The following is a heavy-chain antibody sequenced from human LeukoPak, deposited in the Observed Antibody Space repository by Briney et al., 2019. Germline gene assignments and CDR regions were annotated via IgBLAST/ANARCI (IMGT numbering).Heavy chain of an antibody. CDR2: IITILGIA. V-gene: IGHV1-69*04. CDR1: GGTLSIYA. D-gene: IGHD4-11*01. Sequence: ASVKVSCKASGGTLSIYAISWVRQAPGHGIEWKGRIITILGIANYAHTLQGRVTITADKSTSTAYIELASLRSEDTAVYYCARAYSNYELVNFDYWGQGTLVTVSS. CDR3: ARAYSNYELVNFDY. J-gene: IGHJ4*02.